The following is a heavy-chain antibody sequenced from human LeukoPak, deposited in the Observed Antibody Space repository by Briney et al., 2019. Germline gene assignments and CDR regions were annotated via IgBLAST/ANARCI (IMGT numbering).Heavy chain of an antibody. V-gene: IGHV7-4-1*02. J-gene: IGHJ3*02. Sequence: ASVKVSCKASGYSYNSQGMNWVRQAPGQGLEWMGWINIDSGNPTYAQGFTGRFVFSLDSSVSTAYLQISNLMPEDTAKYYCAREILRFDIWGQGTMVIVSS. CDR1: GYSYNSQG. CDR2: INIDSGNP. CDR3: AREILRFDI.